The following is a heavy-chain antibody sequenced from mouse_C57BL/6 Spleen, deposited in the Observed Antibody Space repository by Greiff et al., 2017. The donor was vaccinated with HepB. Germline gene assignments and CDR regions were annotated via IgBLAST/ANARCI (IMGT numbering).Heavy chain of an antibody. CDR3: ARHEDEVRGVYYGSSYWFAY. Sequence: QVQLQQSGAELVKPGASVKLSCKASGYTFTEYTIHWVKQRSGQGLEWIGWFYPGSGSIKYNEKFKDKATLTADKSSSTVYMELSRLTSEDSAVYFCARHEDEVRGVYYGSSYWFAYWGQGTLVTVSA. V-gene: IGHV1-62-2*01. CDR1: GYTFTEYT. J-gene: IGHJ3*01. CDR2: FYPGSGSI. D-gene: IGHD1-1*01.